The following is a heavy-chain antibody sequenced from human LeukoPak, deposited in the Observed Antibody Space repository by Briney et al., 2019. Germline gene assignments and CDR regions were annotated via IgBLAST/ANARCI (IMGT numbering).Heavy chain of an antibody. CDR2: IYYSGST. CDR1: GGSISSSSYY. D-gene: IGHD3-9*01. J-gene: IGHJ4*02. CDR3: ARAPRYFDWLAQYYFDY. V-gene: IGHV4-39*07. Sequence: PSETLSLTCTVSGGSISSSSYYWGWIRQPPGKGLEWIGSIYYSGSTYYNPSLKSRVTISVDTSKNQFSLKLSSVTAADTAVYYCARAPRYFDWLAQYYFDYWGQGTLDTVS.